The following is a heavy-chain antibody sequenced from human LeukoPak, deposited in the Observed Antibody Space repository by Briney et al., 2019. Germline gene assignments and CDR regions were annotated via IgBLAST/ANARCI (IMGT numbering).Heavy chain of an antibody. CDR1: GFTFSDYY. CDR3: ARDLEYYYDSGQVRWFDP. J-gene: IGHJ5*02. D-gene: IGHD3-22*01. V-gene: IGHV3-11*01. Sequence: PGGSLRLSCAASGFTFSDYYMSWIRQAPGKGLEWVSYISSSGSTIYYADSVKGRFTISRDNAKNSLYLQMNCLRAEDTAVYYCARDLEYYYDSGQVRWFDPWGQGTLVTVSS. CDR2: ISSSGSTI.